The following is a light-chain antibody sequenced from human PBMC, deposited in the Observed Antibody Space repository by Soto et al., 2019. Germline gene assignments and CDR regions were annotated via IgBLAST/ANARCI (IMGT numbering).Light chain of an antibody. V-gene: IGLV2-14*01. CDR1: SSDVGGNH. CDR2: DVS. CDR3: SSHTSSSRYV. J-gene: IGLJ1*01. Sequence: QSVLTQPASVSESPGQSITISCTGTSSDVGGNHVSWYQQHPGKAPRLIIYDVSNRPSGISNRFSGSKSDNTASLTISGLQADDEADYYCSSHTSSSRYVFGTRTKVTVL.